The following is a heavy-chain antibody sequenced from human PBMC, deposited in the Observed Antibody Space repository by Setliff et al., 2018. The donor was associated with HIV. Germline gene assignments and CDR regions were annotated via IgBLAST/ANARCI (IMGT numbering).Heavy chain of an antibody. V-gene: IGHV5-51*01. J-gene: IGHJ4*02. CDR1: GYSFATYW. Sequence: PGESLKISCKGSGYSFATYWIGWVRQKPGKGLELMGIIYPGDSDTRYSSSFQGQVTISADKSRTTAYLQWRSLEASDTAMYYCARRGYYFDSSGYYWVDWGQGTLVTVSS. CDR2: IYPGDSDT. CDR3: ARRGYYFDSSGYYWVD. D-gene: IGHD3-22*01.